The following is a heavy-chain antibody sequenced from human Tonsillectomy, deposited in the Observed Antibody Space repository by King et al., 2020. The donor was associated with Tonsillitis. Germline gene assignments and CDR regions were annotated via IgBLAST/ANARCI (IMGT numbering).Heavy chain of an antibody. V-gene: IGHV4-34*01. J-gene: IGHJ4*02. CDR2: INHSGST. D-gene: IGHD2-2*01. CDR3: ARGGHCSSTTCPKGFDY. Sequence: VQLQQWGAGLLKPSETLSLTCAVYGGSFSGYYWSWIRQPPGKGLEWIEEINHSGSTNYNPSLKSRVTISVDTSKNQFSLKLNSVTAADTGVYYCARGGHCSSTTCPKGFDYWGQGTLVTVSS. CDR1: GGSFSGYY.